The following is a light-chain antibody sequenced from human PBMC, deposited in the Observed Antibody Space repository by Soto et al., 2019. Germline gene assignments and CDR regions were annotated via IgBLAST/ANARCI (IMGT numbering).Light chain of an antibody. V-gene: IGKV3-11*01. CDR1: HSVSSY. J-gene: IGKJ1*01. Sequence: EIMLTQSPCTLSFSPGERATLSCRASHSVSSYLAWYQQKPGQAPRLLIYDASNRATGIPARFSGSGSGTDFTLTLSSLEPEDFAVYYCQQRAGSSTFGQGTKVDIK. CDR3: QQRAGSST. CDR2: DAS.